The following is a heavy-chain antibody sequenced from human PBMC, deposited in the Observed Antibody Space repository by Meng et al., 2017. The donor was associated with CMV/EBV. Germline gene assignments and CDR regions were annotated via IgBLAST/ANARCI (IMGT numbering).Heavy chain of an antibody. CDR1: GGSISSYY. D-gene: IGHD2-2*01. J-gene: IGHJ5*02. V-gene: IGHV4-4*07. CDR3: ARDLMNCSSTSCANWFDP. Sequence: QVQLQESGPGRAKPSETLSLTCTVSGGSISSYYWSWIRQPAGKGLEWIGRIYTSGSTNYNPSLKSRVTMSVDTSKNQFSLKLSSVTAADTAVYYCARDLMNCSSTSCANWFDPWGQGTLVTVSS. CDR2: IYTSGST.